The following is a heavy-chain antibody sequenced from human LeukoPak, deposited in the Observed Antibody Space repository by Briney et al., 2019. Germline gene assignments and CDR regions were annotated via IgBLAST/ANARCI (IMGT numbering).Heavy chain of an antibody. V-gene: IGHV1-18*01. J-gene: IGHJ6*03. CDR2: ISAYNGNT. CDR3: ANANLPYYYGSGRNYYYYYYMDV. CDR1: GYTFTSYG. Sequence: ASVKVSCKASGYTFTSYGISWVRQAPGQGLEWMGWISAYNGNTNYAQKLQGRVTMTTDTSTSTAYMELRSLRSDDTAVYYCANANLPYYYGSGRNYYYYYYMDVWGKGTTVTISS. D-gene: IGHD3-10*01.